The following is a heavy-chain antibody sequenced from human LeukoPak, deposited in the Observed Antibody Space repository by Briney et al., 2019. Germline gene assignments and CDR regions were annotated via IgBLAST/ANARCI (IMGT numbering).Heavy chain of an antibody. CDR2: IDTDGGGT. J-gene: IGHJ1*01. D-gene: IGHD2-2*01. CDR3: AREFPPHCSSTSCYADH. CDR1: GLTLSTYA. V-gene: IGHV3-64*04. Sequence: GGSLRLSCSGSGLTLSTYAMHWVRQAPGQGLEYVSAIDTDGGGTYYADSVKGRFTISRDSAKNSLYLQMDSLRDEDTAMYYCAREFPPHCSSTSCYADHWGQGTLVTVSS.